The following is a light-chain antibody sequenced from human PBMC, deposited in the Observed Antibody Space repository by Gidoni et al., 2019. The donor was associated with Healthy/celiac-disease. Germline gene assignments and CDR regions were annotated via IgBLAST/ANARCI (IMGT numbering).Light chain of an antibody. CDR2: KAS. CDR3: QQYNSYPST. Sequence: DIQMTQSPSTLSASVGDRVTITCRASQSISSWLAWYQQKPGKAPKLLIYKASSLESGVPSRFSGSGSGTEFTLTISSLQPADFATYYCQQYNSYPSTFXPXTKVEIK. V-gene: IGKV1-5*03. J-gene: IGKJ1*01. CDR1: QSISSW.